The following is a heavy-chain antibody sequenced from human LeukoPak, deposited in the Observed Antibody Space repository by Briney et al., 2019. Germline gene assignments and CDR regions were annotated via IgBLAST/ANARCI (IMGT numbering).Heavy chain of an antibody. Sequence: SETLSLTCTVSGYSISSGYYWGWIRQPPGKGLEWIGSIYHSGRTFYNPSLKSRVTLSVDTSKNQFSLKMKTVTVADTAVYYCARSEIDDYSRYWGQGTLVLVSS. CDR1: GYSISSGYY. CDR2: IYHSGRT. D-gene: IGHD3-16*01. J-gene: IGHJ4*02. V-gene: IGHV4-38-2*02. CDR3: ARSEIDDYSRY.